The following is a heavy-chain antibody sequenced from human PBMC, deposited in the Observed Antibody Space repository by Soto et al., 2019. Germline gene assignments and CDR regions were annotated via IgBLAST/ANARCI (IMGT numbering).Heavy chain of an antibody. CDR2: ISSSSSTI. CDR1: GFTFRSYS. CDR3: ARDAGDYDFWSGYYTGWFDP. D-gene: IGHD3-3*01. Sequence: GSLRLSCAASGFTFRSYSMNWVRQAPGKGLEWVSYISSSSSTIYYADSVKGRFTISRDNAKNSLYLQMNSLRDEDTAVYYCARDAGDYDFWSGYYTGWFDPWGQGTRVTVSS. V-gene: IGHV3-48*02. J-gene: IGHJ5*02.